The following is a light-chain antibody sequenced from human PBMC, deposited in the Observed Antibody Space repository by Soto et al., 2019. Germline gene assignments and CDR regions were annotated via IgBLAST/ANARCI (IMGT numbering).Light chain of an antibody. CDR3: QQYGSSPIT. Sequence: EIVLTQSPGTLSLSPGERATLSCRASQSVSSSYLAWYQHKPGQAPRLLIYGASSRATGIPDRFSGSGSGTDFILTISRLEPEGFAVYYCQQYGSSPITFGQGTRWRL. V-gene: IGKV3-20*01. CDR1: QSVSSSY. CDR2: GAS. J-gene: IGKJ5*01.